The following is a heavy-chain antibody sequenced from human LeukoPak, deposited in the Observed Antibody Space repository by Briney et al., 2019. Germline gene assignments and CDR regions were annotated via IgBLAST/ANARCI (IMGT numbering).Heavy chain of an antibody. J-gene: IGHJ2*01. CDR2: IYYSGST. V-gene: IGHV4-61*01. CDR3: ARSSAVAGPVGYFDL. Sequence: SQTLSLTCTVSGGSISSGSYYWSWIRQPPGKGLEWIGYIYYSGSTNYNPSLKSRVTISVDTSKNQFSLKLSSVTAADTAVYYCARSSAVAGPVGYFDLWGRGTLVTVSS. CDR1: GGSISSGSYY. D-gene: IGHD6-19*01.